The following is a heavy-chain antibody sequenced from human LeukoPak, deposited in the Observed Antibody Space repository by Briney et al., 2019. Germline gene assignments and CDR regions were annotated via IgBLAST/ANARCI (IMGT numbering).Heavy chain of an antibody. Sequence: SETLSLTCTVSGGSISSSSYYWGWIRQPPGKGLEWIGSIYYSGSTYYNPSLKSRVTISVDTSKNQFSLKLSSVTAADTAVYYCARVPQWELIPIDYWGQGTLVTVSS. V-gene: IGHV4-39*01. CDR1: GGSISSSSYY. CDR3: ARVPQWELIPIDY. CDR2: IYYSGST. D-gene: IGHD1-26*01. J-gene: IGHJ4*02.